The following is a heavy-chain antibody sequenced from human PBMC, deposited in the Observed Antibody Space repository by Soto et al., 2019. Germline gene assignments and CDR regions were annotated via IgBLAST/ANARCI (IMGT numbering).Heavy chain of an antibody. CDR3: AMSGYCSSTSGCGSTYSYYYYMDV. V-gene: IGHV4-4*02. CDR2: IYHSGST. CDR1: SGSSSSSNW. J-gene: IGHJ6*03. Sequence: SETLSLTCAVPSGSSSSSNWWSWGRQPPGKGREWIGEIYHSGSTNSNPSLKSRVTISVDKSKNQFSLKLSSVAAADTAVYYCAMSGYCSSTSGCGSTYSYYYYMDVWGKGTTVTVSS. D-gene: IGHD2-2*01.